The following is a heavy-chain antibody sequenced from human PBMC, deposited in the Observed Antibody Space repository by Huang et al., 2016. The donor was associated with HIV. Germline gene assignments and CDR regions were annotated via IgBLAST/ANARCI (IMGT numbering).Heavy chain of an antibody. CDR2: IIPTLRTA. CDR1: GGSFRNFA. CDR3: ATVEYYDTSGPQRGYFDN. V-gene: IGHV1-69*01. Sequence: QVQLVQSGAEVKKPGSSVKVSCKASGGSFRNFAIGWVRQAPGQGREWMGGIIPTLRTANYAQKFQGRVTIIADESTSTAYMELSSLRSEDTVVYYCATVEYYDTSGPQRGYFDNWGQGTLVTVSS. D-gene: IGHD3-22*01. J-gene: IGHJ4*02.